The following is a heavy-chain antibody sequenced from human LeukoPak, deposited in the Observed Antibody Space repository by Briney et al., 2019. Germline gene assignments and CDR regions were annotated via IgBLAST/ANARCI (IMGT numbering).Heavy chain of an antibody. CDR3: ASTNTAQYYFDY. CDR2: IYHSGST. D-gene: IGHD5-18*01. Sequence: SETLSLTCTVSGYSISSGYYWGWIRQPPGKGLEWIGSIYHSGSTYYNPSLKSRVTISVDTSKNQFSLKLSSVTAADTAVYYCASTNTAQYYFDYWGQGTLVTVSS. V-gene: IGHV4-38-2*02. J-gene: IGHJ4*02. CDR1: GYSISSGYY.